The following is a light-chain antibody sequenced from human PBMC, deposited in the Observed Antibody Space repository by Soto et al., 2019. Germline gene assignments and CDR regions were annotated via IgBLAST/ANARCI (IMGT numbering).Light chain of an antibody. V-gene: IGLV2-14*03. CDR3: NSYTTSGAVV. J-gene: IGLJ3*02. Sequence: QSALTQPASVSGSPGQSITISCTGTSSDVGGYNFVSWYQQHPGNAPKLIIYDVTSRPSGVSNRFSGSKSGTAASLTISGLQAEDEALYYCNSYTTSGAVVFGGGTKLTVL. CDR1: SSDVGGYNF. CDR2: DVT.